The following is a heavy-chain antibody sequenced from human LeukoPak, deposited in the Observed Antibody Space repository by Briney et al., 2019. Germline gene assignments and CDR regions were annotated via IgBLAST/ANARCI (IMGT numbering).Heavy chain of an antibody. CDR1: GFTFKTFE. Sequence: NPGGSLRLSCAASGFTFKTFEMNWVRQAPGKGLEWLSYISSSGNTAYYADSVKDRFTLSRDNSKNSLFLQMNSLRAEDTAVYYCARGNTYYLDTSWWFDPWGQGTLVTVSS. V-gene: IGHV3-48*03. J-gene: IGHJ5*02. D-gene: IGHD3-22*01. CDR2: ISSSGNTA. CDR3: ARGNTYYLDTSWWFDP.